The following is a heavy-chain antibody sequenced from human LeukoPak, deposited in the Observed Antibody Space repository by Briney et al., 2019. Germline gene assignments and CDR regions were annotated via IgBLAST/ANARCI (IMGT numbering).Heavy chain of an antibody. J-gene: IGHJ6*03. V-gene: IGHV3-48*03. Sequence: GGSLRLSCAASGFTFSSYEMNWVRQAPGKGLEWVSYISSSGSTIYYADSVKGRFTISRDNAKNSLYLQMNSLRAEDTAVYYCASGGNYYDSSGYYQPPYYYYYMDVWGKGTTVTVSS. CDR1: GFTFSSYE. CDR2: ISSSGSTI. CDR3: ASGGNYYDSSGYYQPPYYYYYMDV. D-gene: IGHD3-22*01.